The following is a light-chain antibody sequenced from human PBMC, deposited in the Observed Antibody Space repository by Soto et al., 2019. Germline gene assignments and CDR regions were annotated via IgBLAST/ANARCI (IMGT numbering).Light chain of an antibody. CDR1: SSDLGGLNY. CDR2: KVD. V-gene: IGLV2-14*01. Sequence: QSVLTQPASVSGSPGQSITIPCSGRSSDLGGLNYVSWYQQHPGKVPKLIIYKVDNRPSGISDRFSASKSGNTASLTISGLPAEDEAHYYCSSYTTVPSPQWVFAGGTKVTVL. CDR3: SSYTTVPSPQWV. J-gene: IGLJ3*02.